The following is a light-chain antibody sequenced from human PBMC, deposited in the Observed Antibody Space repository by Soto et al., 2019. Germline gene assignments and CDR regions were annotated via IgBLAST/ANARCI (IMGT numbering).Light chain of an antibody. V-gene: IGKV3-20*01. CDR2: GAS. Sequence: EIVLTQSPGTLSLSPGERATLSCRASQSVSISYLAWYQQKPGQAPRLLIYGASSRATGIPDRFSGSGSGTDFTLTISRLEPEDFAVYYCQQYGSSHGITVGQGTRLEIK. CDR3: QQYGSSHGIT. CDR1: QSVSISY. J-gene: IGKJ5*01.